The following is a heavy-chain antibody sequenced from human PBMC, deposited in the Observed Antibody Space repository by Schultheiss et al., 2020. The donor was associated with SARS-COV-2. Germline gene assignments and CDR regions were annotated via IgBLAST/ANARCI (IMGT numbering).Heavy chain of an antibody. J-gene: IGHJ4*02. CDR1: GYTFTGYY. D-gene: IGHD6-6*01. CDR3: ARNGPGVGQLVFCDY. CDR2: INPNSGGT. Sequence: ASVKVSCKASGYTFTGYYMHWVRQAPGQGLEWMGWINPNSGGTNYAQKFQGWVTMTRDTSISTAYMELSRLRSDDTAVYYCARNGPGVGQLVFCDYWGQGTLVTVSS. V-gene: IGHV1-2*04.